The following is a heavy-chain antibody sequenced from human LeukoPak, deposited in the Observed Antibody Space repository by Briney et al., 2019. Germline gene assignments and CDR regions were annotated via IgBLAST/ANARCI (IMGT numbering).Heavy chain of an antibody. D-gene: IGHD4-11*01. CDR3: ARDYAYSFDY. CDR1: GFSFNSYA. V-gene: IGHV3-48*02. CDR2: MYMSRSTT. J-gene: IGHJ4*02. Sequence: GESRRLSCAASGFSFNSYAMNWVRQAPGKGLEWISHMYMSRSTTSYADSVKGRFTISRDNAKNSLYLQMNSLRDEDTAVYYCARDYAYSFDYWGKGTLVSVSS.